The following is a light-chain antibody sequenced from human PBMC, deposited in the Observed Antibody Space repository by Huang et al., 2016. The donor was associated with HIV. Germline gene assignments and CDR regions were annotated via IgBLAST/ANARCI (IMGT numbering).Light chain of an antibody. CDR1: QSLSSSY. J-gene: IGKJ4*01. CDR3: QQYGSSPLT. Sequence: DIVLTQSPATLSLSPGERATLSCGASQSLSSSYLAWYQQKPGLAPRLLLYDASNRATGIPDRFSGSGSGTEFTLTISRLEPEDFAVYCCQQYGSSPLTFGGGTKVEIK. V-gene: IGKV3D-20*01. CDR2: DAS.